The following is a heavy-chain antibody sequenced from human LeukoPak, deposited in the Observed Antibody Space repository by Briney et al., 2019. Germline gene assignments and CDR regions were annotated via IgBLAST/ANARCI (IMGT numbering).Heavy chain of an antibody. CDR2: IRYDGSNK. V-gene: IGHV3-30*02. J-gene: IGHJ4*02. CDR1: EFSVGSNY. CDR3: AKDYYYDSSGYYYGGDYFDY. D-gene: IGHD3-22*01. Sequence: GGSLRLSCAASEFSVGSNYMTWVRQAPGKGLEWVAFIRYDGSNKYYADSVKGRFTISRDNSKNTLYLQMNSLRAEDTAVYYCAKDYYYDSSGYYYGGDYFDYWGQGTLVTVSS.